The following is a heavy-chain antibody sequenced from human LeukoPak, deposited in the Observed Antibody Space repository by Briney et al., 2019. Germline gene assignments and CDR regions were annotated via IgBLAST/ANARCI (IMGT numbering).Heavy chain of an antibody. J-gene: IGHJ4*02. CDR1: GFTFSSYA. Sequence: PGGSLRLSCAASGFTFSSYAMSWVRQAPGTGVEGVSGIGGSCGITYYADSVKGRFTISRDNSKNTLYLQMNSLRAEDTAVYYCAEDMCFGDYSDDYWGQGTLVTVSS. CDR2: IGGSCGIT. D-gene: IGHD4-17*01. CDR3: AEDMCFGDYSDDY. V-gene: IGHV3-23*01.